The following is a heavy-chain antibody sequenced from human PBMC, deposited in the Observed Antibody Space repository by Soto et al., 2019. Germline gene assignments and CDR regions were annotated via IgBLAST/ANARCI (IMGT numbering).Heavy chain of an antibody. CDR2: INPSGGST. J-gene: IGHJ6*03. CDR1: GYTFTSYY. Sequence: ASVKVSCKASGYTFTSYYMHWVRQAPGQGLEWMGIINPSGGSTSYAQKFQGRVTMTRNTSTSTVYMELSSLRSEDTAVYYCARGPYGDYSYYYYYMDVWGKGTTVTVSS. D-gene: IGHD4-17*01. CDR3: ARGPYGDYSYYYYYMDV. V-gene: IGHV1-46*01.